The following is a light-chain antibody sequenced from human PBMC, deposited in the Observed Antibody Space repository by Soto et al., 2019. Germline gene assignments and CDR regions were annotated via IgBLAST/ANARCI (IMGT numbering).Light chain of an antibody. Sequence: QSVLTQPASVYGSPGQTITISRTGTSSDVGRHNHVSWYQQYPRKAPKLMIYDVTNRPSGVSDRFPGSKSGNTASLTISGLQPEDEADYYCSSYTNSDRYVFGTGTKVTVL. V-gene: IGLV2-14*01. CDR3: SSYTNSDRYV. J-gene: IGLJ1*01. CDR2: DVT. CDR1: SSDVGRHNH.